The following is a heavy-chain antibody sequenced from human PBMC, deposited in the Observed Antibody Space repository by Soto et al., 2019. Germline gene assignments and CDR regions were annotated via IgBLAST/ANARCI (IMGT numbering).Heavy chain of an antibody. D-gene: IGHD3-10*01. CDR2: INPSGGST. J-gene: IGHJ6*03. CDR1: GYTFTSYY. Sequence: ASVKVSCKASGYTFTSYYMHWVRQAPGQGLEWMGIINPSGGSTSYAQKFQGRVTMTRDTSTSTVYMELSSLRSEDTAVYYCARDPSSGSYYYYYYMDVWGKGTTVTVSS. V-gene: IGHV1-46*01. CDR3: ARDPSSGSYYYYYYMDV.